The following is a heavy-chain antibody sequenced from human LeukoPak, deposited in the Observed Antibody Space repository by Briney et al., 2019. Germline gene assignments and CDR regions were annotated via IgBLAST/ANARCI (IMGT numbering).Heavy chain of an antibody. CDR2: INHSGST. J-gene: IGHJ4*02. Sequence: SETLSLTCAVYGGSFSGYYWSWIRQPPGKGLEWTGEINHSGSTNYNPSLKSRVTISVDTSKNQFSLKLSSVTAADTAVYYCAYGSGDFDYWGQGTLVTVSS. CDR1: GGSFSGYY. CDR3: AYGSGDFDY. V-gene: IGHV4-34*01. D-gene: IGHD3-10*01.